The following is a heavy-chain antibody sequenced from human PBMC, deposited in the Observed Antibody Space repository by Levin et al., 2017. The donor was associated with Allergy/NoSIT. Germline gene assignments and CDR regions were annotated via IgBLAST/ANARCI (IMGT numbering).Heavy chain of an antibody. Sequence: GGSLRLSCAVSGFTLSSYWMDWVRQTPGKGLEWVANIKQDGSEKYYVDSVKGRFTISRDNAKNSLYLQMTSLRPEDTAVYFCSRSLDYWGQGTLVTVSS. CDR3: SRSLDY. V-gene: IGHV3-7*04. J-gene: IGHJ4*02. CDR2: IKQDGSEK. CDR1: GFTLSSYW.